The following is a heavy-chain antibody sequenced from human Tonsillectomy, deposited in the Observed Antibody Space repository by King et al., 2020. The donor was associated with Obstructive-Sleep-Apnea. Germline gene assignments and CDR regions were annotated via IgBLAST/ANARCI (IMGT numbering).Heavy chain of an antibody. J-gene: IGHJ4*02. CDR3: ARDRGFGELLG. V-gene: IGHV4-31*03. CDR2: IYDSGST. D-gene: IGHD3-10*01. Sequence: QLQESGPGLLKPSQTLSLSCTVSGGSISSGGYYCTWIRQHPGKGLEGIGYIYDSGSTYYNPSPRSRVTISVDPSKNQFSLKLTSVTAADTAVYYCARDRGFGELLGWGQGTLVTVSS. CDR1: GGSISSGGYY.